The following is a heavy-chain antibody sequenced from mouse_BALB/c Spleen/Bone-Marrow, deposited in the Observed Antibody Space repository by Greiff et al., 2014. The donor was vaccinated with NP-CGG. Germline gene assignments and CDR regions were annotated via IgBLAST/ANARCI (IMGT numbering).Heavy chain of an antibody. Sequence: DVKLVESGPGLVKPSQSLSLTCTVTGYSITSDYAWNWIRRFPGNKLEWMGYMSSSGSTSYRPSLKSRISITRDTSKNQFFLQLNSVTAEDTGTYYCARDYYGSSYFDYWGQGTTLTVSS. J-gene: IGHJ2*01. D-gene: IGHD1-1*01. CDR1: GYSITSDYA. CDR2: MSSSGST. CDR3: ARDYYGSSYFDY. V-gene: IGHV3-2*02.